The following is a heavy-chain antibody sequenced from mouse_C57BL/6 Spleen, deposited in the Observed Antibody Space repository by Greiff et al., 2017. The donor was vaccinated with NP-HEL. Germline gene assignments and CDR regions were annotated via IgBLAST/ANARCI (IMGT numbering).Heavy chain of an antibody. J-gene: IGHJ2*01. Sequence: EVQRVESGPGLVKPSQSLSLTCSVTGYSITSGYYWNWIRQFPGNKLEWMGYISYDGSNNYNPSLKNRISITRDTSKNQFFLKLNSVTTEDTATYYCAGGNYADYWGQGTTLTVSS. V-gene: IGHV3-6*01. CDR1: GYSITSGYY. CDR2: ISYDGSN. CDR3: AGGNYADY.